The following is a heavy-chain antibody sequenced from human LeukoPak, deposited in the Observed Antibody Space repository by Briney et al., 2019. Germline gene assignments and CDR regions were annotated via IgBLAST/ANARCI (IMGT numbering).Heavy chain of an antibody. CDR1: GGSISSSSYY. CDR2: IYFSGST. D-gene: IGHD3-22*01. Sequence: SETLSLTCTVSGGSISSSSYYWGWIRQPPGKGLEWTGRIYFSGSTYYNPSLKSRVTISVDTSKNQFSLKRSSVTAADMAVYYSANGGLNYYDSSGYTYFDYGGQGSLVTVSS. J-gene: IGHJ4*02. V-gene: IGHV4-39*01. CDR3: ANGGLNYYDSSGYTYFDY.